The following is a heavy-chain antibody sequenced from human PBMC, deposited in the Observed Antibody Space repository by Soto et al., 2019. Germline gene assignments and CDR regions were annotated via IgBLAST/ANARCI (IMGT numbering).Heavy chain of an antibody. J-gene: IGHJ4*02. D-gene: IGHD5-18*01. CDR1: GFTFSSYG. Sequence: QVQLVESGGGVVQPGRSLRLSCAASGFTFSSYGMHWVRQAPGKGLEWVAVIWYDGSNKYYADSVKGRFTISRDNSKNSLDLQMNSLSGEDTAVYYCGRVLRTWIQLWSAAYWGQGTLVTVSS. CDR2: IWYDGSNK. V-gene: IGHV3-33*01. CDR3: GRVLRTWIQLWSAAY.